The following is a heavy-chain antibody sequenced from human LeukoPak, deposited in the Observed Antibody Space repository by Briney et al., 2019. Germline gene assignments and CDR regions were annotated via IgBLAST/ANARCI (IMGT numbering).Heavy chain of an antibody. D-gene: IGHD5-18*01. CDR3: ARDGPTAYFDY. J-gene: IGHJ4*02. CDR1: GFSFSSHW. CDR2: IKEDGSEK. Sequence: GGSLRLSCAASGFSFSSHWMTWVRQAAGEGLEWVANIKEDGSEKYYVDSVKGRFTISRDNAKNSVYLQMNSLRAEDTAVYYCARDGPTAYFDYWGQGTLVTVSS. V-gene: IGHV3-7*01.